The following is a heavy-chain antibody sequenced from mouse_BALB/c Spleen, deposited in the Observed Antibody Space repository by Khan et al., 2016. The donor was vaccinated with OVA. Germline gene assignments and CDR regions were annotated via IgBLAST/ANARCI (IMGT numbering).Heavy chain of an antibody. CDR3: ARSLITTWYLDV. J-gene: IGHJ1*01. CDR1: GFTFSSFG. CDR2: ISFGSATI. V-gene: IGHV5-17*02. D-gene: IGHD2-4*01. Sequence: EVQLVESGGGLVQPGGSRKLSCAASGFTFSSFGMHWVRQAPEKGLEWVAYISFGSATIYYADTVQGRFTISRDNPKNTLFLQMTSLRSEDTAIYYCARSLITTWYLDVWGAGTTVTVSS.